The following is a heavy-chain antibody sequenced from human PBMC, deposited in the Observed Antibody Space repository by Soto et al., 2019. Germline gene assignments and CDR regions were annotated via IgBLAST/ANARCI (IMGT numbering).Heavy chain of an antibody. V-gene: IGHV3-48*01. J-gene: IGHJ5*02. CDR1: GFTFSSYS. CDR3: ARHPERIAQIGWFDP. D-gene: IGHD6-13*01. CDR2: ISSSSSTI. Sequence: GGSLRLSCAGSGFTFSSYSMNWVRQAPGKGLEWVSYISSSSSTIYYADSVKGRFTISRDNAKNSLYLQMNSLRAEDTAVYYCARHPERIAQIGWFDPWGQGTLVTVSS.